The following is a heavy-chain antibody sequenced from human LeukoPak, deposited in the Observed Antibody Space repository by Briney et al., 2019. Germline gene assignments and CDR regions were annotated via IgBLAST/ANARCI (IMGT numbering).Heavy chain of an antibody. Sequence: GGSLGLSCAASGFTFSRYWMTWVRQAPGKGLEWVANINQDGGEKYYVDSVTGRFTISRDNAKNSVYLQMNSLGAEDRAVYYCARDRGGSYSAIDYWGQGTLVTVSS. D-gene: IGHD1-26*01. J-gene: IGHJ4*02. V-gene: IGHV3-7*01. CDR2: INQDGGEK. CDR3: ARDRGGSYSAIDY. CDR1: GFTFSRYW.